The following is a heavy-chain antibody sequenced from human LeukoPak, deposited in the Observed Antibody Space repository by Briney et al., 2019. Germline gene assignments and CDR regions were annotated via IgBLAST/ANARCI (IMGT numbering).Heavy chain of an antibody. D-gene: IGHD2-15*01. CDR2: INPNSGGT. CDR1: GYTFTGYY. CDR3: TAVVVHKGGGFDAFDI. J-gene: IGHJ3*02. V-gene: IGHV1-2*02. Sequence: ASVKVSCKASGYTFTGYYMHWVRQAPGQGLEWMGWINPNSGGTNYAQKFQGRVTMTRDTSISTAYMELSRLRSDDTAVYYCTAVVVHKGGGFDAFDIWGQGTMVTVSS.